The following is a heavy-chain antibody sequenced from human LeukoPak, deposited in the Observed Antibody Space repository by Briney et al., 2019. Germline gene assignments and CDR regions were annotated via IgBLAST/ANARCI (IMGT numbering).Heavy chain of an antibody. V-gene: IGHV4-34*01. D-gene: IGHD5-18*01. CDR2: INHSGST. CDR3: ARDRSSRGYSYGYGLNAFDI. Sequence: KPSETLSLTCAGYGGSFSGYYWSWIRQPPGKGVEWIGEINHSGSTNYNPCLKSRVTISVDTSKNQFSLKLSSVTAADTAVYYCARDRSSRGYSYGYGLNAFDIWGQGTRVTVSS. CDR1: GGSFSGYY. J-gene: IGHJ3*02.